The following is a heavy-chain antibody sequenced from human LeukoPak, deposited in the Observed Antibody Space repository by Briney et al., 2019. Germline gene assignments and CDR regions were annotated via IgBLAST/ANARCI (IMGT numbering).Heavy chain of an antibody. J-gene: IGHJ6*04. D-gene: IGHD3-16*01. Sequence: GGSLRLSCAASGFRFSSYAMHWVRQAPGKGLEWVATIWYDGRNKYYGDSVRGRFTISRDNSKNTMYLQVNSLRVEVTAVYYCASSARSASAHHYGLDVWGKGTTVTVSS. CDR2: IWYDGRNK. V-gene: IGHV3-33*01. CDR3: ASSARSASAHHYGLDV. CDR1: GFRFSSYA.